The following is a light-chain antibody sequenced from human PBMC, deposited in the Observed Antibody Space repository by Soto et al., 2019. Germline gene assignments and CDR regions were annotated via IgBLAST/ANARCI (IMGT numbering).Light chain of an antibody. Sequence: DIQMAQSPNSLYAAGGDRVTINCRASQSISSYLNWYQQKPGKAPKLLIYAASSLQSGVPSRFSGSGSGTDFTLTISSLQPEDFATYYCQRSYSTLWTFGQGTKVDIK. CDR3: QRSYSTLWT. J-gene: IGKJ1*01. CDR1: QSISSY. V-gene: IGKV1-39*01. CDR2: AAS.